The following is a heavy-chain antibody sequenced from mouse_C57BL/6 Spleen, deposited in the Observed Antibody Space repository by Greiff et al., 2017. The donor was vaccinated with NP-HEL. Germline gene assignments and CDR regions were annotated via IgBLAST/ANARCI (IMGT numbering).Heavy chain of an antibody. D-gene: IGHD1-1*02. CDR1: GFTFSSYG. CDR2: ISSGGSYT. Sequence: DVKLVESGGDLVKPGGSLKLSCAASGFTFSSYGMSWVRQTPDKRLEWVATISSGGSYTYYPDSVKGRFTISRDNAKNTLYLQMSSLKSEDTAMYYCARLGGYGAMDYWGQGTSVTVSS. CDR3: ARLGGYGAMDY. J-gene: IGHJ4*01. V-gene: IGHV5-6*02.